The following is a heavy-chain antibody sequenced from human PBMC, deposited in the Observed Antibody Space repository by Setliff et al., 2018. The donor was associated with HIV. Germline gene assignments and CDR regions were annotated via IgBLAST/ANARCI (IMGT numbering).Heavy chain of an antibody. CDR1: GFTFDDAW. J-gene: IGHJ4*02. V-gene: IGHV3-15*01. CDR3: AKDKGQKYADY. Sequence: GGSLRLSCVASGFTFDDAWMNWVRRAPGKGLEWVGRIKRKTDGGTTDYAAPVKGRFTISRDDSKNTLFLQMNSLRAEDTAVYYCAKDKGQKYADYWGQGTVVTVSS. D-gene: IGHD3-10*01. CDR2: IKRKTDGGTT.